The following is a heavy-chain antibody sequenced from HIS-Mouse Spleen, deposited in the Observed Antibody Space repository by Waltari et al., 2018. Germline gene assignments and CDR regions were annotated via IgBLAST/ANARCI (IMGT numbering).Heavy chain of an antibody. V-gene: IGHV4-39*07. CDR2: IYYSGST. Sequence: QLQLQESGPGLVKPSETLSLTCTVSGGSISSSSYYWGWIRQPPGKGLEWIGSIYYSGSTYYNPALKSRVTISVDTSKNQFSLKLSSVTAADTAVYYCARGAPSAGNFDYWGQGTLVTVSS. J-gene: IGHJ4*02. CDR3: ARGAPSAGNFDY. CDR1: GGSISSSSYY.